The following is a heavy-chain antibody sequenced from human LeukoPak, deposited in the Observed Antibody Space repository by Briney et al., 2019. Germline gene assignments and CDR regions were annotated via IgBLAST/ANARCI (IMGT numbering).Heavy chain of an antibody. J-gene: IGHJ5*02. V-gene: IGHV1-8*01. Sequence: GASVKVSCKASGYSFTSYVINWVRQATGQGLEWMGWMNPNSGNTGYAQKFQGRVTMTRNTSISTAYMGLSSLRSEATAVYYGARAERIAARCGYNWFDPWGQGTPVTVSS. CDR2: MNPNSGNT. CDR1: GYSFTSYV. CDR3: ARAERIAARCGYNWFDP. D-gene: IGHD6-6*01.